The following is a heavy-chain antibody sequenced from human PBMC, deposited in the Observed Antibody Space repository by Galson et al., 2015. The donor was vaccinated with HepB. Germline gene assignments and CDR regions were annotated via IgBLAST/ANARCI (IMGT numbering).Heavy chain of an antibody. CDR3: ARYLPPQTTVTTWAFGY. V-gene: IGHV7-4-1*02. CDR2: INTNTGNP. Sequence: SVKVSCKASGYTFSNYAMNWVRQAPGQGPEWMGWINTNTGNPTYAQAFTGRFVFSLDTSVSTAFLQISSLKLEDTAVYYCARYLPPQTTVTTWAFGYWGQGTLVTVSS. D-gene: IGHD4-11*01. J-gene: IGHJ4*02. CDR1: GYTFSNYA.